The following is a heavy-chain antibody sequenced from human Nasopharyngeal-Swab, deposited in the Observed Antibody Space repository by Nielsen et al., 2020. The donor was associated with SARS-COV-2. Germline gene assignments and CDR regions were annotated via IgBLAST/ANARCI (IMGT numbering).Heavy chain of an antibody. CDR3: ARGYGSGSYSYMDV. V-gene: IGHV4-59*01. J-gene: IGHJ6*03. D-gene: IGHD3-10*01. CDR1: GGSISSYY. CDR2: IYYSGST. Sequence: SETLSLTCTVSGGSISSYYWSWIRQPPGKGLEWIGYIYYSGSTNYNPSRKSRVTISVDTSKNQFSLKLSSVTAADTAVYYCARGYGSGSYSYMDVWGKGTTVTVSS.